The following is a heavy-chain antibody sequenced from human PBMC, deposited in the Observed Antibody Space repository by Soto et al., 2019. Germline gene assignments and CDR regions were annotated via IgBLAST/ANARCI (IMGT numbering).Heavy chain of an antibody. V-gene: IGHV3-30*18. CDR3: AKDGASVCFDY. Sequence: PXGSLRLSCAASGFTFSSYGMHWVRQAPGKGLEWVAVISYDGSNKYYADSVKGRFTISRDNSKNTLYLQMNSLRAEDTAVYYCAKDGASVCFDYWGQGTLVTVSS. CDR2: ISYDGSNK. CDR1: GFTFSSYG. D-gene: IGHD3-16*01. J-gene: IGHJ4*02.